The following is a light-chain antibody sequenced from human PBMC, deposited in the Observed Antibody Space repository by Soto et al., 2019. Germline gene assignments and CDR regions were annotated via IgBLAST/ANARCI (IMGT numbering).Light chain of an antibody. CDR1: SSDVGGYDY. V-gene: IGLV2-8*01. J-gene: IGLJ2*01. CDR3: SSYAHSNNLI. Sequence: QSALTQPPSASGSPGQSVTISCKGTSSDVGGYDYVSWYQQHPGKAPKLMIYEVTKRPSGVPDRFSGSKSGNTASLTVSGLQAEDEADYYCSSYAHSNNLIFGGGTKLTV. CDR2: EVT.